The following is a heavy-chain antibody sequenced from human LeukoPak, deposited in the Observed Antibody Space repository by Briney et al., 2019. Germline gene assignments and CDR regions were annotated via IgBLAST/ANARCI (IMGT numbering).Heavy chain of an antibody. CDR2: ISGRGGST. J-gene: IGHJ3*02. D-gene: IGHD2-2*03. CDR3: AKDGYCSSTSCYAGDAFDI. CDR1: GFTFSSYA. V-gene: IGHV3-23*01. Sequence: GGSLRLSCAASGFTFSSYAMSWVRQAPGKGLEWGSAISGRGGSTYYADSVKGRFTISRDNSKNTLYLQMNSLRAEDTAVYYCAKDGYCSSTSCYAGDAFDIWGQGTMVTVSS.